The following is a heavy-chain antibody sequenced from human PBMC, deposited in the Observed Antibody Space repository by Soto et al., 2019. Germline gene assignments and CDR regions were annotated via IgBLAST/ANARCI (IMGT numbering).Heavy chain of an antibody. CDR2: IYYSGST. D-gene: IGHD6-13*01. Sequence: PSETLSLTCTVSGGSISSSSYYWGWVRQPPGKGLEWIGSIYYSGSTYYSPSLKSRVTISVDTSKNQLSLKLSSVTAADTAVYYSAGQGSSRWWGHKWFDPWGQGTLVTVSS. J-gene: IGHJ5*02. CDR3: AGQGSSRWWGHKWFDP. CDR1: GGSISSSSYY. V-gene: IGHV4-39*01.